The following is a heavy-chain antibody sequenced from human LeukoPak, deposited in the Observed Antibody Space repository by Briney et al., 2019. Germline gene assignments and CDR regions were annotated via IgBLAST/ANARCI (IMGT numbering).Heavy chain of an antibody. CDR2: IWYDGSNK. J-gene: IGHJ5*02. Sequence: GGSLRLSCAASGFTFSSYGMHRVRQAPDKGLEWVSVIWYDGSNKYYADSVRGRFTISRDNSKNTVYLQMNSLRAEDTAVYYCARPTAGNYKLDPWGRGTLVTVSS. D-gene: IGHD3-10*01. CDR1: GFTFSSYG. V-gene: IGHV3-33*01. CDR3: ARPTAGNYKLDP.